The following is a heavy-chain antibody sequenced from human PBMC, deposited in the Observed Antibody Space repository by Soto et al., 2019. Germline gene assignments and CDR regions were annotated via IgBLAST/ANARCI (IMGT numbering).Heavy chain of an antibody. J-gene: IGHJ3*02. CDR2: ISAYNGNT. D-gene: IGHD2-15*01. V-gene: IGHV1-18*01. CDR1: GYTFTSYG. CDR3: AGDRDIVVVVAAPLDAFDI. Sequence: QVQLVQSGAEVKKPGASVKVSCKASGYTFTSYGISWVRQAPGQGLEWMGWISAYNGNTNYAQKLQGRVTMTTDTSRSPAYMDLRSLRSADTAVYYCAGDRDIVVVVAAPLDAFDIGGRGRVVMVSS.